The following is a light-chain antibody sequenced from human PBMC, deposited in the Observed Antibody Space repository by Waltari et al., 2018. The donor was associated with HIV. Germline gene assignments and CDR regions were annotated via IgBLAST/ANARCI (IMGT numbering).Light chain of an antibody. Sequence: DIQMTQSPSTLSVSVGDRVTITCRASQSISSWLAWYQQKPGKAPKLLIYQASSLKSGVPSRFSGSGSGTEFTLTISSLQPDDFATYYCQQCNSYSYTFGQGTKQEIK. CDR3: QQCNSYSYT. J-gene: IGKJ2*01. V-gene: IGKV1-5*03. CDR2: QAS. CDR1: QSISSW.